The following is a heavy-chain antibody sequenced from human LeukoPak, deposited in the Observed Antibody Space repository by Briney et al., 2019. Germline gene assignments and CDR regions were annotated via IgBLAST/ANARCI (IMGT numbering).Heavy chain of an antibody. V-gene: IGHV3-23*01. J-gene: IGHJ4*02. CDR3: AKDSSPGVFGVVTFDY. D-gene: IGHD3-3*01. CDR1: GFTFSSHA. Sequence: VGSLRLSCAASGFTFSSHAMSWVRQAPGKGLEWVSAISGSGGSTYYADSVKGRFTISRDNSKNTLYLQMNSLRAEDTAVYYCAKDSSPGVFGVVTFDYWGQGTLVTVSS. CDR2: ISGSGGST.